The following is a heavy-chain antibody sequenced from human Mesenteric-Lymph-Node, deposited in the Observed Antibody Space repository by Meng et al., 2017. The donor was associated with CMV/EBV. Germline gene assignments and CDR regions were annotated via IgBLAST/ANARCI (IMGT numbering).Heavy chain of an antibody. CDR1: GYTFTGYY. J-gene: IGHJ6*02. Sequence: SVKVSCKASGYTFTGYYMHWVRQAPGQGLEWMGGIIPIFGTANYAQKFQGRVTITTDESTSTAYMELSSLRSGDTAVYYCARTYYDFWDGMDVWGQGTTVTVSS. CDR2: IIPIFGTA. CDR3: ARTYYDFWDGMDV. V-gene: IGHV1-69*05. D-gene: IGHD3-3*01.